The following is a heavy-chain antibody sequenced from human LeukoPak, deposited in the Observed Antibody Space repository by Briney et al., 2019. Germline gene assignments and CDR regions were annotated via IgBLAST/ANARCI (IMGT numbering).Heavy chain of an antibody. CDR3: ASRKGSGWDSDY. V-gene: IGHV4-34*01. CDR1: GGSFSGYY. CDR2: INHSGST. J-gene: IGHJ4*02. Sequence: NSSETLSLTCAVYGGSFSGYYWSWIRQPPGKGLEWIGEINHSGSTNYNPSLKSRVTISVDTSKNQFSLKLSSVTAADTAVYYCASRKGSGWDSDYWGQGTLVTVSS. D-gene: IGHD6-19*01.